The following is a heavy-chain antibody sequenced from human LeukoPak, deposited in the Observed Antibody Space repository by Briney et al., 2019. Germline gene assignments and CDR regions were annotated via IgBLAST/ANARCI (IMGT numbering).Heavy chain of an antibody. Sequence: GGSLRLSCAVSGFTFSSYGMHWVRQAPGKGLEWVAVIWYDGSNKYYADSMKGRFTISRDNSKNTLYLQMNSLRAEDTAVYYCARYPYGSGSYYPPPSTRYGMDVWGQGTTVTVSS. CDR2: IWYDGSNK. CDR1: GFTFSSYG. J-gene: IGHJ6*02. CDR3: ARYPYGSGSYYPPPSTRYGMDV. D-gene: IGHD3-10*01. V-gene: IGHV3-33*01.